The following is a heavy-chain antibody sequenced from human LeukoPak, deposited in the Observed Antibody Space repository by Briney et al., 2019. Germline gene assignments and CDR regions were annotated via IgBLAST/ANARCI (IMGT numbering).Heavy chain of an antibody. CDR1: GFTFSSYS. CDR3: ARVYSSSWYGVNYYYYGMDV. Sequence: PGGSLRLSCVASGFTFSSYSVNWVRQAPGKGLEWVSFISSSSSYIYYADSVKGRFTISRDNAKNSLYLQMNSLRAEDTAVYYCARVYSSSWYGVNYYYYGMDVWGQGTTVTVSS. J-gene: IGHJ6*02. CDR2: ISSSSSYI. V-gene: IGHV3-21*01. D-gene: IGHD6-13*01.